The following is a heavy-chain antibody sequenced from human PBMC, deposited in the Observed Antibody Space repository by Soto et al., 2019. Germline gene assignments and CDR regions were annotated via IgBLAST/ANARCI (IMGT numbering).Heavy chain of an antibody. CDR2: TKADGREK. CDR1: GFTFSSYW. Sequence: EVRLVESGGGLVQPGGSLRRSCAASGFTFSSYWMGWVRQAPGKGLEWVANTKADGREKYYVDSVKGRFTISRDNAKNSLYLQMNSLRAEDTAVYYCARGFSGYAYWGQGTLVTVSS. CDR3: ARGFSGYAY. D-gene: IGHD5-12*01. J-gene: IGHJ4*02. V-gene: IGHV3-7*01.